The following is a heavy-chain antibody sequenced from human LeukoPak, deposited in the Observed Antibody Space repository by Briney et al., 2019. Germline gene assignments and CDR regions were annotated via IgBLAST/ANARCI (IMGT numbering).Heavy chain of an antibody. Sequence: SETLSLTCTVSGGSISSYYWSWIRQPPGKGLEWIGDIYYSGSTNYNPSLKSRVTISVDTSKNQFSLKLNSVTAADTAVYYCASGYCGGACQLGGVDMWGQGTMVIVSS. V-gene: IGHV4-59*01. J-gene: IGHJ3*02. CDR2: IYYSGST. D-gene: IGHD2-21*02. CDR1: GGSISSYY. CDR3: ASGYCGGACQLGGVDM.